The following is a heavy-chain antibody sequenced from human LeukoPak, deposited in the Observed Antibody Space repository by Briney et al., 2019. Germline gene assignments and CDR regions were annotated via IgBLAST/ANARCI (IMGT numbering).Heavy chain of an antibody. D-gene: IGHD1-26*01. J-gene: IGHJ4*02. CDR2: LYASGST. CDR3: ARDGAATFSDY. Sequence: SETLSLTCTVSGGSISNYYWSWTRQPAGKGLEYIGRLYASGSTDYSPSLRSQLTMSLDTSKNQFSLNLSSVTAADTAIYYCARDGAATFSDYWGQGALVTVSS. V-gene: IGHV4-4*07. CDR1: GGSISNYY.